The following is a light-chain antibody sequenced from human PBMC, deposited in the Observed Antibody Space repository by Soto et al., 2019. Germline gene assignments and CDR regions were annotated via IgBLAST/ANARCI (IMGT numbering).Light chain of an antibody. V-gene: IGKV3-15*01. CDR2: GAS. Sequence: EIVLTQSPGTLSVSPGDRVTLSCRASQSISSNLAWYQQKPGQAPRLLIYGASTRATGIPARFSGSGSGTEFTLTISSLQSEDFAVYYCQQYNNWPPTWTFGQGTKVDIK. CDR1: QSISSN. J-gene: IGKJ1*01. CDR3: QQYNNWPPTWT.